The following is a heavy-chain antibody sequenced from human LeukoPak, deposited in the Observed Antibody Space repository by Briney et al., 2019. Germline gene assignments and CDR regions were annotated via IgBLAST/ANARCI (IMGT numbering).Heavy chain of an antibody. CDR1: GFTVSSNY. CDR2: IYSGGST. V-gene: IGHV3-53*01. D-gene: IGHD3-10*01. Sequence: GGSLRLSCAASGFTVSSNYMSWVRQAPGKGLEWVSVIYSGGSTYYADSVKGRFTISRDNSKNTLYLQMNSLRAEDTAVYYCARDMSYYGSGEYDYWGQGTLVTVSS. CDR3: ARDMSYYGSGEYDY. J-gene: IGHJ4*02.